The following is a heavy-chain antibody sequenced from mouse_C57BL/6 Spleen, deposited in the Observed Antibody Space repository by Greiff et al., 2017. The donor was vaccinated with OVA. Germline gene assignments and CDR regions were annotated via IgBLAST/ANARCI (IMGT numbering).Heavy chain of an antibody. CDR2: IYPGDGDT. CDR1: GYAFSSYW. D-gene: IGHD6-1*01. Sequence: QVQLKESGAELVKPGASVKISCKASGYAFSSYWMNWVKQRPGKGLEWIGQIYPGDGDTNYNGKFKGKATLTADKSSSTAYMQLSSLTSEDSAVYFCARRGLSAWFAYWGQGTLVTVSA. CDR3: ARRGLSAWFAY. J-gene: IGHJ3*01. V-gene: IGHV1-80*01.